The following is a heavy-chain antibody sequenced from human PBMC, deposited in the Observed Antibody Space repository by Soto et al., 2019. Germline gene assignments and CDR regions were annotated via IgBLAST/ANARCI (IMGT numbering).Heavy chain of an antibody. V-gene: IGHV4-31*03. CDR1: CGSISSGGYY. Sequence: SETLSLTCTVSCGSISSGGYYWSWIRQHPGKGLEWIGYIYYSGSTYYNPSLKSRVTISVGTSKNQFSLKLSSVTAADTAVYYCARDSSAAAAGTDYWGQGTLVTVSS. J-gene: IGHJ4*02. CDR2: IYYSGST. D-gene: IGHD6-13*01. CDR3: ARDSSAAAAGTDY.